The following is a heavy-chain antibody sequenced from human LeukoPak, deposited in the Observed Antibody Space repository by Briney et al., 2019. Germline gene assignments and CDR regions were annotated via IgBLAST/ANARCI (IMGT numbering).Heavy chain of an antibody. CDR3: ARDRTVAGFHLEAY. CDR2: IIPIFGTA. J-gene: IGHJ4*02. V-gene: IGHV1-69*13. CDR1: GGTFSSYA. D-gene: IGHD6-19*01. Sequence: EASVTVSCTASGGTFSSYAISWVRQAPGQGLEWMGGIIPIFGTANYAQKLQGRVTITADESTSTAYMELSSLRSDDTAVYFCARDRTVAGFHLEAYWGQGTLVTVSS.